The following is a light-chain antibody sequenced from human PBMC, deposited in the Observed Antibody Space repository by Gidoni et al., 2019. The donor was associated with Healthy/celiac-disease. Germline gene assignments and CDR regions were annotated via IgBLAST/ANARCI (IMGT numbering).Light chain of an antibody. Sequence: EIFFTQSPATLSLSPGERATLSCRASQSVSSYLAWYQQKPGQAPRLLSYDASNRATGIPARFSGSGSGTDFTLTISSLEPEDFAIYYCQQRSNWPPVTFGGXTKVEIK. CDR2: DAS. CDR3: QQRSNWPPVT. J-gene: IGKJ4*01. CDR1: QSVSSY. V-gene: IGKV3-11*01.